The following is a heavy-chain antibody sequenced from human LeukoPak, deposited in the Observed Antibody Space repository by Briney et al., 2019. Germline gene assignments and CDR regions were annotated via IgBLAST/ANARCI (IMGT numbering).Heavy chain of an antibody. CDR3: ARVGGGGYYDIFPFDY. Sequence: QTGGSLRLSCAASGFTFSSYWMSWVRQAPGKGLEWVANIKQDGSEKYYVDSVKGRFTISRDNAKNSLYLQMNSLRAEDTAVYYCARVGGGGYYDIFPFDYWGQGTLVTVSS. CDR1: GFTFSSYW. J-gene: IGHJ4*02. CDR2: IKQDGSEK. D-gene: IGHD3-9*01. V-gene: IGHV3-7*01.